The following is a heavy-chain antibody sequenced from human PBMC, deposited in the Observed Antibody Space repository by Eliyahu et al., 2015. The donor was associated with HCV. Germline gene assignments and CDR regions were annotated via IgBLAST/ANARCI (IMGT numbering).Heavy chain of an antibody. D-gene: IGHD6-19*01. V-gene: IGHV4-34*02. CDR1: XGSFXGYS. Sequence: QVQLQQWGAGLLKPSETLSLPCAVYXGSFXGYSWTWIRQPPRKGLXWIGEINHSGTTRYSRSLNSRVTISMDMSKNQFSLRLTSVTAADTSVYYCARGRGSGWFQHWGQGTLVTVSS. J-gene: IGHJ1*01. CDR3: ARGRGSGWFQH. CDR2: INHSGTT.